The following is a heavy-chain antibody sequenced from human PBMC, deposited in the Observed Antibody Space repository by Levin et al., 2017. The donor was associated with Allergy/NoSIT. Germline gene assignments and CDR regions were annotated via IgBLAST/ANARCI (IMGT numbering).Heavy chain of an antibody. Sequence: GGSLRLSCTGSGFTVGDYAMSWVRQAPGKGLEWVGFIRNKAHGGTTEYVASVKGRLTISRDDSKSIAYLQMNSLKTEDTAVYFCARGGPPNYDYNWGSYRDGYFDYWGQGTLVTVSS. D-gene: IGHD3-16*02. J-gene: IGHJ4*02. V-gene: IGHV3-49*04. CDR3: ARGGPPNYDYNWGSYRDGYFDY. CDR1: GFTVGDYA. CDR2: IRNKAHGGTT.